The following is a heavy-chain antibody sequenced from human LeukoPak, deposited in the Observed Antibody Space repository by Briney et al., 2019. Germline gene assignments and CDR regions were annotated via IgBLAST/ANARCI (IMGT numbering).Heavy chain of an antibody. D-gene: IGHD6-13*01. Sequence: PGGSLRLSCAASGFTFSGHWTSWVRQAPGKGLEWVANIKQHGSEKYYVDSVKGRFTISRDNAKNSLYLQMNSLRAEDTAVYYCAKGPWTRLVAAGKGYFQHWGQGTLVTVSS. V-gene: IGHV3-7*01. CDR1: GFTFSGHW. CDR3: AKGPWTRLVAAGKGYFQH. J-gene: IGHJ1*01. CDR2: IKQHGSEK.